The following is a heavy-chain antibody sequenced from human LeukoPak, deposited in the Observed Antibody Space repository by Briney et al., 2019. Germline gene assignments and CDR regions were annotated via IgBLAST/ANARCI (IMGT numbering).Heavy chain of an antibody. Sequence: SETLSLTCSISGGSFTTHFWSWVRQPAGKGLEWIGRIYPSGNTNYNPSLKSRLNLSVDTSKTQFSLRLSSVTAADTAVYYCARDLSGSYYAGFDYWGQGTLVTVSS. CDR2: IYPSGNT. V-gene: IGHV4-4*07. CDR3: ARDLSGSYYAGFDY. CDR1: GGSFTTHF. J-gene: IGHJ4*02. D-gene: IGHD1-26*01.